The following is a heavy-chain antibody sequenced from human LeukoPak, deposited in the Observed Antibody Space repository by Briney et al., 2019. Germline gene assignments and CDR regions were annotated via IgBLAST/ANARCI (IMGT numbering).Heavy chain of an antibody. J-gene: IGHJ4*02. Sequence: GRSLRLSCAASGFTFSSYSMNWVRQVPGKGLEWVSSISSSSSYIYYADSVKGRFTISRDNAKNSLYLQMNSLRAEDTAVYYCARAVRAHSSASSDYWGQGTLVTVSS. CDR2: ISSSSSYI. V-gene: IGHV3-21*01. D-gene: IGHD2-2*01. CDR3: ARAVRAHSSASSDY. CDR1: GFTFSSYS.